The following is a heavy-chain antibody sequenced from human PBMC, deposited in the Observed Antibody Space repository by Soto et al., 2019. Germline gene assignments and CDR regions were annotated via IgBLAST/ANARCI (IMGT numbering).Heavy chain of an antibody. CDR1: GGTFSSYA. J-gene: IGHJ5*02. CDR2: IIPIFGTA. D-gene: IGHD2-15*01. CDR3: ATAGHLPSEGCVVVGAAKGFEP. V-gene: IGHV1-69*13. Sequence: SVKVSCKASGGTFSSYAISWVRQAPGQGLEWMGGIIPIFGTANYAQKFQGRVTITADESTSTAYMELSSLRSEDTAVYYCATAGHLPSEGCVVVGAAKGFEPWGQRTLVTVSS.